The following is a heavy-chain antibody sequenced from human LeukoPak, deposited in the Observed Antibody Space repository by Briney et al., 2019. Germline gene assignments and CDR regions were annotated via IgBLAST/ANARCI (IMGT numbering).Heavy chain of an antibody. J-gene: IGHJ4*02. V-gene: IGHV3-7*01. CDR2: IKQDGSEK. Sequence: PGGSLRLSCAASGFTFSSYWMSWVRQAPGKGLEWVANIKQDGSEKYYVDSVKGRFTISRDNAKNSLDLHLNSLRAEDTAVYYCAREDGYSDSSEFDYWGQGTLVLVSS. D-gene: IGHD5-24*01. CDR3: AREDGYSDSSEFDY. CDR1: GFTFSSYW.